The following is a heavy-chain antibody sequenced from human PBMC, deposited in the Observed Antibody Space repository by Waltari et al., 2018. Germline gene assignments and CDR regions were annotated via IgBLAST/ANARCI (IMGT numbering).Heavy chain of an antibody. CDR2: KNQDGSTK. CDR1: GFTFGNYW. CDR3: ARVVSRTRQFDP. V-gene: IGHV3-7*04. D-gene: IGHD1-7*01. Sequence: EVQLVESGGGLVQPGGSLRLSCAASGFTFGNYWMSWVRQAPGKVLEWVANKNQDGSTKNSVDSVKGRFTISRDNADNSLYLQLNSLRAEDTAFYYCARVVSRTRQFDPWGQGTLVTVSP. J-gene: IGHJ5*02.